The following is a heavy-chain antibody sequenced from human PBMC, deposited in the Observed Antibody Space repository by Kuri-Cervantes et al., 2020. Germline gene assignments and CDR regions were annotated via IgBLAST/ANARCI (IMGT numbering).Heavy chain of an antibody. J-gene: IGHJ4*02. CDR3: ARDYVDYGFDY. D-gene: IGHD4-17*01. V-gene: IGHV4-61*01. Sequence: GTVSGGSVSSGSYHGCCIRQPPGKSMEWIGYIYYRGSTNYNPSLKSRVTIAVDTSKNQFSLKLGSMPAAHTAVFHCARDYVDYGFDYWGQGTLVTVSS. CDR1: GGSVSSGSYH. CDR2: IYYRGST.